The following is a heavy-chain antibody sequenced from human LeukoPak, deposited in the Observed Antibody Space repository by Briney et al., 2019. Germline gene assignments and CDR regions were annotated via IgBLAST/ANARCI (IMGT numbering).Heavy chain of an antibody. V-gene: IGHV3-23*01. CDR1: GFSFSNYV. CDR3: ARDHYGDWEGGHDY. CDR2: LIGTGAGT. Sequence: PGGSLRLSCAASGFSFSNYVMTLIGTGAGTYYADSVKGRFTISRDNSKNTLYLQMNSLRAEDTAVYYCARDHYGDWEGGHDYWGQGTLVTVSS. J-gene: IGHJ4*02. D-gene: IGHD4-17*01.